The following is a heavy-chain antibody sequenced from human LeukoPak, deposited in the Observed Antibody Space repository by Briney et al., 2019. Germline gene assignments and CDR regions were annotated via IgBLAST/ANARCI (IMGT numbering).Heavy chain of an antibody. CDR1: GFTFDDYA. CDR3: AREYGDPNFDY. CDR2: ISWNSGSI. D-gene: IGHD4-17*01. J-gene: IGHJ4*02. Sequence: PGGSLRLSCAASGFTFDDYAMHWVRQAPGKGLEWVSGISWNSGSIGYADSVKGRFTISRDNSKNTLYLQMNSLRAEDTAVYYCAREYGDPNFDYWGQGTLVTVSS. V-gene: IGHV3-9*01.